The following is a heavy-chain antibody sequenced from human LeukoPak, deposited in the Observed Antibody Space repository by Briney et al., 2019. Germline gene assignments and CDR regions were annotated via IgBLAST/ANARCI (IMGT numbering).Heavy chain of an antibody. CDR2: LSSSGSTI. Sequence: PGGSLRLSCAASGFTFSSYEMNWVRQARGKGLEWVSYLSSSGSTIYYADSVKGRFTISRDTAKNSLYLQMNSLRAEDTAVYYCAGGNDYVWGSYRPGFYWGQGTLVTVSS. D-gene: IGHD3-16*02. V-gene: IGHV3-48*03. J-gene: IGHJ4*02. CDR1: GFTFSSYE. CDR3: AGGNDYVWGSYRPGFY.